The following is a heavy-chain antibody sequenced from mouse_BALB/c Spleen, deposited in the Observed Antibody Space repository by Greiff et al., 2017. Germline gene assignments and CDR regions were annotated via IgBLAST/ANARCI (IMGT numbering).Heavy chain of an antibody. D-gene: IGHD1-1*01. CDR3: ARDKDYYGSRASFAY. CDR1: GFTFSDYY. CDR2: ISDGGSYT. J-gene: IGHJ3*01. V-gene: IGHV5-4*02. Sequence: EVMLVESGGGLVKPGGSLKLSCAASGFTFSDYYMYWVRQTPEKRLEWVATISDGGSYTYYPDSVKGRFTISRDNAKNNLYLQMSSLKSEDTAMYYCARDKDYYGSRASFAYWGQGTLVTVSA.